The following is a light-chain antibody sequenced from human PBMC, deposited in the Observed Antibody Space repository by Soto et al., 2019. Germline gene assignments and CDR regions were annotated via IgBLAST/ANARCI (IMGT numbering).Light chain of an antibody. J-gene: IGKJ4*01. CDR1: QSVSSSY. Sequence: EIVLTQSPGTLSLSPGEGATLSCRASQSVSSSYLAWYQQKPGQAPRLLVFATSSRATGIPDRFSGSVSGKDFTLTISRLEPEDFAVYYCQQYGSSPLVTFGGGTKVEIK. CDR3: QQYGSSPLVT. CDR2: ATS. V-gene: IGKV3-20*01.